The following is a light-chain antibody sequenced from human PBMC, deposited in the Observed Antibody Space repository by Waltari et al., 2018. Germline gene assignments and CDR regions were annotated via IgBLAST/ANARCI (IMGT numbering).Light chain of an antibody. CDR1: ALPKQY. CDR3: QSADNSYTYVV. V-gene: IGLV3-25*03. CDR2: KDS. Sequence: SYELTQPPSVSVSPGQTARITCSGDALPKQYAYWYQQKPGQAPVLLISKDSERPSGIPERFSGSSSGTTVTLTISGVQAEDEADYYCQSADNSYTYVVFGGGTKLTVL. J-gene: IGLJ2*01.